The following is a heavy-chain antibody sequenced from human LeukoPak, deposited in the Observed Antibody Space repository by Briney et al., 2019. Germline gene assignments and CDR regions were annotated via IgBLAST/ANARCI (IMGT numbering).Heavy chain of an antibody. V-gene: IGHV4-38-2*01. CDR2: LYYSERT. Sequence: TETLSLTCAVSGYSISCGYDWGWLWPPPGKGLEWIRCLYYSERTYYNPSLKSRVTISVDTSKNQFSLKLSSVTAADTAVYYFARSGEIATWIDPWGQGTLVTVSS. CDR1: GYSISCGYD. CDR3: ARSGEIATWIDP. J-gene: IGHJ5*02. D-gene: IGHD6-13*01.